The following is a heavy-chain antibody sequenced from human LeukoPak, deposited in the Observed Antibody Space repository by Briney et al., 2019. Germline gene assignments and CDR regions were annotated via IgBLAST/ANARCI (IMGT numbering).Heavy chain of an antibody. CDR3: AKGFFASSPFPLDY. D-gene: IGHD6-6*01. Sequence: GGSLKLSCAVSGFTFSSHAMSWVRQAPGKGLEWVSSISGSGGSTYFADFVKGRFNLSRDSSKTSLYLQMNSLRADDTAVYYCAKGFFASSPFPLDYWGQGTLVTVSS. J-gene: IGHJ4*02. CDR2: ISGSGGST. CDR1: GFTFSSHA. V-gene: IGHV3-23*01.